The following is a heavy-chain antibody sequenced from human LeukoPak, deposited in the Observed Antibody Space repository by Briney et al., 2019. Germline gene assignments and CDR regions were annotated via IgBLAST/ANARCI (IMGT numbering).Heavy chain of an antibody. D-gene: IGHD4-23*01. J-gene: IGHJ6*03. CDR1: GGTFSSYD. Sequence: SVKVSCKASGGTFSSYDISWVRQAPGQGLEWMGGIIPIFGTANYAQKFQGRVTITADESTSTAYMELSSLRSGDTAVYYCARNSLPRVYYYYYMDVWGKGTTVTVSS. CDR2: IIPIFGTA. V-gene: IGHV1-69*13. CDR3: ARNSLPRVYYYYYMDV.